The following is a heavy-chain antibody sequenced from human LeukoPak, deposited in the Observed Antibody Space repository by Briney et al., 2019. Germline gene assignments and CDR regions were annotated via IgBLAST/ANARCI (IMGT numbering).Heavy chain of an antibody. Sequence: SETLSLTCDVLGGPFNGYDWSWIRQPPGRGLEWIGEISQFGSTDYKPSLKSRVTISVDTSRGRFSLKVTSVTAADTAVYYCARGGHSNHDPFDYWGQGTLVTVSS. D-gene: IGHD4-11*01. V-gene: IGHV4-34*01. CDR1: GGPFNGYD. CDR2: ISQFGST. CDR3: ARGGHSNHDPFDY. J-gene: IGHJ4*02.